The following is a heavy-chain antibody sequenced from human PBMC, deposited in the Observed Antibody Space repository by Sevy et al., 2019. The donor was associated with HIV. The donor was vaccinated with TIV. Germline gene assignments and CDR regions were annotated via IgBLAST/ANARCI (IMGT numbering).Heavy chain of an antibody. D-gene: IGHD1-26*01. CDR3: ARGLGSSGLLC. V-gene: IGHV1-18*04. CDR1: GYRFTSYS. Sequence: ASVKVSCKASGYRFTSYSITWVRQAPGQGLEWMGWSSGFNGSTNYAQKLQGRVTMSTDTSTNTAYLDLRSLRSDDTAVYYCARGLGSSGLLCWGQGTLVTVSS. J-gene: IGHJ4*02. CDR2: SSGFNGST.